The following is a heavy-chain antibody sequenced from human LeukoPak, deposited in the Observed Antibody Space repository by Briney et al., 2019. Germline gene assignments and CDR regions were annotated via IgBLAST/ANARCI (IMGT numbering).Heavy chain of an antibody. D-gene: IGHD1-26*01. CDR1: GYSFSSYW. CDR2: IYPGDFDT. CDR3: ARSTGSYSDAFDI. J-gene: IGHJ3*02. Sequence: PGEALKISCKGSGYSFSSYWIDWVRQMPGKGLEWMGIIYPGDFDTSYSPFFQGQVAISADKSISTAYLQCSSMKASDTARYYCARSTGSYSDAFDIWGQGTMVTVSS. V-gene: IGHV5-51*03.